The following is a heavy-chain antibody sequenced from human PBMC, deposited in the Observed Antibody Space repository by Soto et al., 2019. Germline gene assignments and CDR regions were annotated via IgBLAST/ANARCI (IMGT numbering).Heavy chain of an antibody. Sequence: QVQLVQSGAEVKKPGSSVKVSCKASGGTFSSYAISWVRQAPGQGLEWMGGIIPISDTTNYAQKFQGRVTINADESTSTAYMELSRLGSEDTAVYYCARSQGSSTSLEIYYYYYYGMDVWGQGNTVTLSS. V-gene: IGHV1-69*01. CDR1: GGTFSSYA. CDR2: IIPISDTT. D-gene: IGHD2-2*01. J-gene: IGHJ6*02. CDR3: ARSQGSSTSLEIYYYYYYGMDV.